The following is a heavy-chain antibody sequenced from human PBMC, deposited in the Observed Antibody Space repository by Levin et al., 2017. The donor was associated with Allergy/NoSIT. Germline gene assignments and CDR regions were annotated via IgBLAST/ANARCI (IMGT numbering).Heavy chain of an antibody. CDR2: INHSGST. D-gene: IGHD6-19*01. CDR3: ARASTSKWLTLDY. V-gene: IGHV4-34*01. CDR1: GGSFSGYY. J-gene: IGHJ4*02. Sequence: SQTLSLTCAVYGGSFSGYYWSWIRQPPGKGLEWIGEINHSGSTNYNPSLKSRVTISVDTSKNQFSLKLSSVTAAGTTVYYCARASTSKWLTLDYWGQGTLVTVSS.